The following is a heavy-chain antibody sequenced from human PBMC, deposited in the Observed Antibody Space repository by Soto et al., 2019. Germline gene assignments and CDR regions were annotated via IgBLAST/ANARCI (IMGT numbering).Heavy chain of an antibody. CDR3: ARETPSYYDSGGYYNFDY. Sequence: QVQLVQSGAEVKQPGASVKVSCKASGYTFNTYSINWVRQAPGQGLEWMGWISTYNGNTNYAQKRQGRVTMTTDPSTTTVYLELRSLRSDDTAVYYCARETPSYYDSGGYYNFDYWGQGTLLTVSS. CDR1: GYTFNTYS. J-gene: IGHJ4*02. V-gene: IGHV1-18*04. D-gene: IGHD3-22*01. CDR2: ISTYNGNT.